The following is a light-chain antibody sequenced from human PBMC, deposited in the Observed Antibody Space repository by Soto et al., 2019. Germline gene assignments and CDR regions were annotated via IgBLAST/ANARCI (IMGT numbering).Light chain of an antibody. J-gene: IGKJ1*01. CDR2: AAS. Sequence: DIQMTQSPSSVSASVGDRVTITCRASQVISSWLAWYQQKPGKAPKLLIYAASTLQPGVPSRFSGSGPGTDFTLTISSLQPEDFATYYCLQVNTFPWTFGQGTKVEIK. CDR3: LQVNTFPWT. V-gene: IGKV1-12*01. CDR1: QVISSW.